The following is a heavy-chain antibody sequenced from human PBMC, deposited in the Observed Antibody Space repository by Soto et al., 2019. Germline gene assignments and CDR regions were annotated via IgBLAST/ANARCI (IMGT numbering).Heavy chain of an antibody. CDR2: INHSGST. Sequence: SETLSLTCAVYGGSFSGYYWSWIRQPPGKGLEWIGEINHSGSTNYNPSLKSRVTISVDTSKNQFSLKLSSVTAADTAVYYCARRSSSWYGYYYGMDVWAQGTTVTVS. V-gene: IGHV4-34*01. CDR3: ARRSSSWYGYYYGMDV. J-gene: IGHJ6*02. D-gene: IGHD6-13*01. CDR1: GGSFSGYY.